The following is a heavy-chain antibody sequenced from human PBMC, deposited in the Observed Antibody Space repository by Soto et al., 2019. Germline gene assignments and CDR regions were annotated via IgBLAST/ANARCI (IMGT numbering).Heavy chain of an antibody. CDR1: GGSISSGDYY. CDR3: ASLGIDYYFDY. CDR2: IYYSGST. Sequence: QVQLQGSGRELVKPSQTLSLTCTVSGGSISSGDYYWSWIRQPPGKGLEWIGYIYYSGSTYYNPSLKSRVTISVDTSKNQFSLKLSSVTAADTAVYYCASLGIDYYFDYWGQGTLVTVSS. J-gene: IGHJ4*02. V-gene: IGHV4-30-4*01. D-gene: IGHD2-15*01.